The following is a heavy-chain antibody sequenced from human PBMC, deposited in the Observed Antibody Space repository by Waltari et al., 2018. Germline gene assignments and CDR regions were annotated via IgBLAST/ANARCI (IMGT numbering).Heavy chain of an antibody. J-gene: IGHJ4*02. V-gene: IGHV3-30-3*01. CDR2: ISYDGSNK. Sequence: QVQLVESGGGVVQPGRSLRLSCAASGFTFSSYAMHWVRQAPGKGLEWVAVISYDGSNKYYADSVKGRFTISRDNSKNTLYLQMNSLRAEDTAVYYCARDGGITILAKEGFDYWGQGTLVTVSS. CDR1: GFTFSSYA. D-gene: IGHD3-3*01. CDR3: ARDGGITILAKEGFDY.